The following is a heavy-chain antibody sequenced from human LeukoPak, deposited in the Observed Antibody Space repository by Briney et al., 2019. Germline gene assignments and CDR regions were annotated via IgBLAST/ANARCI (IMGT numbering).Heavy chain of an antibody. CDR3: ARGMNRPPAFDI. Sequence: SETLSLTCTVSGGSISSYYWSWVRQPPGKGLEWVGYIYYSGSTNYNPSLKSRVTISVDTSKNQFSLKLSSVTAADTAVYYCARGMNRPPAFDIWGQGTMVTVSS. V-gene: IGHV4-59*01. CDR1: GGSISSYY. J-gene: IGHJ3*02. D-gene: IGHD1/OR15-1a*01. CDR2: IYYSGST.